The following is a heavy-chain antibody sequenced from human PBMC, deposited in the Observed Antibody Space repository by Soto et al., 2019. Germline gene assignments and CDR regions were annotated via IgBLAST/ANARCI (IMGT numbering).Heavy chain of an antibody. V-gene: IGHV3-48*01. CDR3: ATGREGRYYPYYFDY. J-gene: IGHJ4*02. CDR2: ISSSRSTI. Sequence: EVQLVESGGGLVQPGGSLRLSCAASGFTFSSYSMNWVRQAPGKGLEWVSYISSSRSTIYNADSVKGRCTISRDNAKNSLYLQVNSLRAEDTAVYYCATGREGRYYPYYFDYWGQGTLVTVSS. D-gene: IGHD3-10*01. CDR1: GFTFSSYS.